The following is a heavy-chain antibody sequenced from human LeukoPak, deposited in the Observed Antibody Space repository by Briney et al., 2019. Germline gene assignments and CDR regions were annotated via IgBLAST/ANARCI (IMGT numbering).Heavy chain of an antibody. CDR2: INPSAGNT. D-gene: IGHD5-24*01. V-gene: IGHV1-46*01. CDR1: GYTFTNYY. Sequence: GASVKVSCKASGYTFTNYYIHWVRQAPGQGLEWMGIINPSAGNTNYAQNFQGRVTMTRDTSTSTVYMELSSLRSEDTAVYYCARVRDGYNEAYDIWGQGTMVTVPS. CDR3: ARVRDGYNEAYDI. J-gene: IGHJ3*02.